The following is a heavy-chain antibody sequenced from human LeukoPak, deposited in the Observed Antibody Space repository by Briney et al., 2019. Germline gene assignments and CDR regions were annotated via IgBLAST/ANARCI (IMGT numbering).Heavy chain of an antibody. CDR2: INHSGST. Sequence: SETLSLTCAVYGGSFSGYYWSWIRQPPGKGLEWIGEINHSGSTNYNPSLKSRVTISVDTSKNQFSLKLSSVTAADTAVYYCARRGVAIAAAFNYRGQGTLVTVSS. CDR1: GGSFSGYY. J-gene: IGHJ4*02. D-gene: IGHD6-13*01. CDR3: ARRGVAIAAAFNY. V-gene: IGHV4-34*01.